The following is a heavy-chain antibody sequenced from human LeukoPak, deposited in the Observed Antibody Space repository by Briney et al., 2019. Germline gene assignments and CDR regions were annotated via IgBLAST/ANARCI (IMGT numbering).Heavy chain of an antibody. Sequence: GGSLRLSCAASGFTFSSYAMHWVRQAPGKGLEWVAVISYDGSNKYYADSVKGRFTISRDNSKNTLYLQMNSLRAEDTAVYYCARVRYYYDSSYSGWFDPWGQGTLVTVSS. CDR1: GFTFSSYA. CDR3: ARVRYYYDSSYSGWFDP. CDR2: ISYDGSNK. J-gene: IGHJ5*02. V-gene: IGHV3-30-3*01. D-gene: IGHD3-22*01.